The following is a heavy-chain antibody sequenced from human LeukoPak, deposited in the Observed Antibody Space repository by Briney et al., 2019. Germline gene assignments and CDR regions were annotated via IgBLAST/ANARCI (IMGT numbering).Heavy chain of an antibody. J-gene: IGHJ6*02. D-gene: IGHD6-13*01. V-gene: IGHV3-33*06. CDR2: IWYDGSNK. CDR1: GFTFSSCG. Sequence: GRSLRLSCAASGFTFSSCGMHWVRQAPGKGLEWVAVIWYDGSNKYYADSVKGRFTISRDNSKNTLYLQMNSLRAEDTAVYYCAKDDYSSSSIDLYYYYYGMDVWGQGTTVTVSS. CDR3: AKDDYSSSSIDLYYYYYGMDV.